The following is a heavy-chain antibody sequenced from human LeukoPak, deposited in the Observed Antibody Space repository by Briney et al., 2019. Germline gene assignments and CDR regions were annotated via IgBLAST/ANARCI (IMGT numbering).Heavy chain of an antibody. CDR2: LYYSGSN. V-gene: IGHV4-61*05. Sequence: PSETLSLTCTVSGGSISSSSYYWSWIRQPPGKGLQWIAYLYYSGSNNFNPSLTSRLTISVDPSKNQFSLKLSSVTAADTAVYYCARSGSKPSGGAFDLWGQGTMVTVAS. D-gene: IGHD1-26*01. CDR3: ARSGSKPSGGAFDL. CDR1: GGSISSSSYY. J-gene: IGHJ3*01.